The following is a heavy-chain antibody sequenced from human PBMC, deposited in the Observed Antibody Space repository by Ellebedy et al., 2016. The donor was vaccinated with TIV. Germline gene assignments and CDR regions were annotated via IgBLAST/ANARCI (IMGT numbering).Heavy chain of an antibody. D-gene: IGHD2-2*01. CDR2: ISDDGSNK. J-gene: IGHJ3*02. V-gene: IGHV3-30*18. CDR3: AKDREGKTYTSYWSRHTFDI. CDR1: GFTFSSYG. Sequence: PGGSLRPSCAAPGFTFSSYGMHWVRQAPGKGLEWVAVISDDGSNKYYADSVKGRFTISRDNAKNSLYLQMNSLRAEDTALYYCAKDREGKTYTSYWSRHTFDIWGRGTVVTVSS.